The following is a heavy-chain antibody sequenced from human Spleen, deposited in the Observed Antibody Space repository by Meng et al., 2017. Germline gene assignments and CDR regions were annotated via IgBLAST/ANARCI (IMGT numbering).Heavy chain of an antibody. CDR2: ISGSGAST. CDR3: AREAYYGSGSYDY. CDR1: GFTFSTYA. V-gene: IGHV3-23*01. J-gene: IGHJ4*02. D-gene: IGHD3-10*01. Sequence: GESLKISCAASGFTFSTYAMSWVRQAPGKGLEWVSSISGSGASTYYADSVQGRFTISRDNSKNTLYLQMNSLRAEDTAVYYCAREAYYGSGSYDYWGQGTLVTVSS.